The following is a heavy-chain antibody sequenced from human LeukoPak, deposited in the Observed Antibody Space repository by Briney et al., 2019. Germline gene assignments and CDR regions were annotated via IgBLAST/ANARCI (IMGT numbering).Heavy chain of an antibody. CDR3: ARDGGGYPNWFDP. D-gene: IGHD1-26*01. J-gene: IGHJ5*02. Sequence: SETLSLTGSVYACSISCYHWSWIRQPQGKGLEWIVNIYDSGSTNSHPSHKSRVTISVDTSKNQFSLKLSSVTAADTAVYYCARDGGGYPNWFDPWGQGTLVTVSS. CDR1: ACSISCYH. CDR2: IYDSGST. V-gene: IGHV4-59*01.